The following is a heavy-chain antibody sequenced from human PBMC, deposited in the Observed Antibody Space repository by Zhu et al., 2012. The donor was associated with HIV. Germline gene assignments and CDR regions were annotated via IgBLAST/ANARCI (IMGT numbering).Heavy chain of an antibody. CDR1: GFTFSSYW. CDR2: ISGDGSFT. D-gene: IGHD1-26*01. Sequence: EVQLVESGGGLVQPGGSLRLSCAASGFTFSSYWMHWVRQAPGKGLVWISRISGDGSFTNYADSVKGRFTISRDNARNTLYLQMNSLTADDTAIYYCRGSHYFDYWGQGTLVTVS. J-gene: IGHJ4*02. V-gene: IGHV3-74*01. CDR3: RGSHYFDY.